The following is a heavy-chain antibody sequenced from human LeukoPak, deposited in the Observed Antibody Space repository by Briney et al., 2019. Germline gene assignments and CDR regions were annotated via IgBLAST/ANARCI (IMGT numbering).Heavy chain of an antibody. V-gene: IGHV3-9*01. CDR1: GFTFDDYA. Sequence: GGSLRLSCAVSGFTFDDYAMHWVRQAPGKGLDWVAGISWKSGSIGYADSVKGRFTIARDNADNSLSLQMNSLRAEDTAVYYCASWGAGGNSWGQGTLVTVSS. D-gene: IGHD3-16*01. J-gene: IGHJ4*02. CDR3: ASWGAGGNS. CDR2: ISWKSGSI.